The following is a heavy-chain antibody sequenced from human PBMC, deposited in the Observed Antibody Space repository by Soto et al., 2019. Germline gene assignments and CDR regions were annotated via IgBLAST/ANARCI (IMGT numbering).Heavy chain of an antibody. D-gene: IGHD6-13*01. CDR3: ARGYSSSQRVIYYGMDV. V-gene: IGHV1-18*01. J-gene: IGHJ6*02. CDR2: ISAYNGNT. CDR1: GYTFTSYG. Sequence: ASVKVSCKASGYTFTSYGISWVRQAPGQGLEWMGWISAYNGNTNYAQKLQGRVTMTTDTSTSTAYMELRSLRSDDTAVYYCARGYSSSQRVIYYGMDVWGQGTTVTVSS.